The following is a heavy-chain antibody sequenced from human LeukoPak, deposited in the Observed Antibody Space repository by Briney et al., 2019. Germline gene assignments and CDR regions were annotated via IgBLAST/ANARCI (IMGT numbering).Heavy chain of an antibody. Sequence: MPSETLSLTCTVSGYSISSTYYWGWIRQPPGKGLEWVGSVFHSGNTYYNPSLKSRLTISADTSKNQFSLTLTSVTAADTAVYYCARDRSVGVLPAPPFDFWGQGTLVTVSS. V-gene: IGHV4-38-2*02. CDR2: VFHSGNT. J-gene: IGHJ4*02. D-gene: IGHD6-6*01. CDR1: GYSISSTYY. CDR3: ARDRSVGVLPAPPFDF.